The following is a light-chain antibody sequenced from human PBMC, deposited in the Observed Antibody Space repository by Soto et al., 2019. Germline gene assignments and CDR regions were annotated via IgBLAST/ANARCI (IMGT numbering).Light chain of an antibody. Sequence: QSALTQPASVSGSPGQSITISCTGTSSDVGTYNYVSWYQQHPGKAPKLMIYEVSHRPSGVSNRFSGSKSGNTASLTISGLQAEDEGDYYCTSYKSSSPLVFGGGTKLTVL. CDR3: TSYKSSSPLV. V-gene: IGLV2-14*01. CDR2: EVS. J-gene: IGLJ3*02. CDR1: SSDVGTYNY.